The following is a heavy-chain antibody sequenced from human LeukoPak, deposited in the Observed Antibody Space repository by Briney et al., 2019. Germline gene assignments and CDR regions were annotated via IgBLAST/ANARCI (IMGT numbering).Heavy chain of an antibody. CDR3: ARARWLQLLGSTFDI. D-gene: IGHD5-24*01. Sequence: SETLSLTCTVSGGSISDDYWSWIRQPPGEGLEWVGYIYYSGGTAYNPSLRSRVTMSVDTSKNQFSLNLNSVTAADTAVYYCARARWLQLLGSTFDIWGQGTMVTVSS. V-gene: IGHV4-59*01. J-gene: IGHJ3*02. CDR2: IYYSGGT. CDR1: GGSISDDY.